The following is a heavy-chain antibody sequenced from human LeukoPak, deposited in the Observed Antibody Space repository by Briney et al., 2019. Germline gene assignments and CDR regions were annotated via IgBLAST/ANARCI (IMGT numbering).Heavy chain of an antibody. CDR2: ISDSGDST. CDR3: AKDLYGDYKF. J-gene: IGHJ4*02. V-gene: IGHV3-23*01. Sequence: DPGGSLRLSCAASGFTFSSYEMNWVRQAPGKGLEWVAAISDSGDSTYHADSVKGRFTISRDNSKNTLYLQMNSLRAEDTAVYYCAKDLYGDYKFWGQGTLVTVSS. CDR1: GFTFSSYE. D-gene: IGHD4-17*01.